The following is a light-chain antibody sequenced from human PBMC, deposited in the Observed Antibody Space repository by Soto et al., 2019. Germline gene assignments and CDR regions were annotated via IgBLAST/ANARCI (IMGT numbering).Light chain of an antibody. V-gene: IGKV3-20*01. CDR1: QSVSSSY. J-gene: IGKJ4*01. CDR3: QQYVGSPTT. CDR2: GTS. Sequence: EIVLTQSPGTLSLSPGERATLSCRASQSVSSSYLAWYQQKPGQAPRLLIYGTSGRATGIPGRFSGSGSGTDFTLTISRLEPEDFAVYYCQQYVGSPTTFGGGTKVEIK.